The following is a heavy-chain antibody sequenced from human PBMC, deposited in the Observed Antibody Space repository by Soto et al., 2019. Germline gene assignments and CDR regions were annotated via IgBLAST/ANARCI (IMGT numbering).Heavy chain of an antibody. CDR1: GYNFNNYE. CDR3: ARRRGECYYGLDY. J-gene: IGHJ4*02. CDR2: MKGYSGNP. V-gene: IGHV1-8*01. D-gene: IGHD2-21*01. Sequence: QVQLLQSGAEVKKPGASVKISCKASGYNFNNYEINWVRQAPAQGLEWMGWMKGYSGNPLYAQNFQGRLTLTRDTSTNTAYLELTSLAYEDTAIYFCARRRGECYYGLDYWGQGTLVTVSS.